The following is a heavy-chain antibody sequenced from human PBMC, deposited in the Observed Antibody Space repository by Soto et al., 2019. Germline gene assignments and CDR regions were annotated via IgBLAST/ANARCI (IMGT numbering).Heavy chain of an antibody. D-gene: IGHD3-3*01. CDR3: TRAGTRITIFGVVNMAFDI. V-gene: IGHV3-49*04. Sequence: LRLSCTASGFTFGDYAMSWVRQAPGKGLEWVGFIRSKAYGGTTEYAASVKGRFTISRDDSKSIAYLQMNSLKTEDTAVYYCTRAGTRITIFGVVNMAFDIWGQGTMVTVSS. CDR2: IRSKAYGGTT. J-gene: IGHJ3*02. CDR1: GFTFGDYA.